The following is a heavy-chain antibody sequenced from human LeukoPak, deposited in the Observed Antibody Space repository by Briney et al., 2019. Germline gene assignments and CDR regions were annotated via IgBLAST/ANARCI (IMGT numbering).Heavy chain of an antibody. D-gene: IGHD4-23*01. J-gene: IGHJ4*02. CDR2: ISGSAGST. Sequence: GGSLRLSCAASGFTFSNYAMSWVRQAPGKGLEWVSGISGSAGSTYYADSVKGRFTISRDKSKDTLFLQMSSLRVEDTAIYYCAKDGVETYGGVSFFDYWGQGTLVTVSS. CDR3: AKDGVETYGGVSFFDY. CDR1: GFTFSNYA. V-gene: IGHV3-23*01.